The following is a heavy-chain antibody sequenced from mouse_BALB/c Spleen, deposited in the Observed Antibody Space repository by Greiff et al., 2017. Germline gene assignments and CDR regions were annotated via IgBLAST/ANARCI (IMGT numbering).Heavy chain of an antibody. CDR3: ARGGYDVAY. Sequence: VKLQESGAELARPGASVKLSCKASGYTFTDYYINWVKQRTGQGLEWIGEIYPGSGNTYYNEKFKGKATLTADKSSSTAYMQLSSLTSEDSAVYFCARGGYDVAYWGQGTLVTVSA. V-gene: IGHV1-77*01. CDR1: GYTFTDYY. D-gene: IGHD2-2*01. CDR2: IYPGSGNT. J-gene: IGHJ3*01.